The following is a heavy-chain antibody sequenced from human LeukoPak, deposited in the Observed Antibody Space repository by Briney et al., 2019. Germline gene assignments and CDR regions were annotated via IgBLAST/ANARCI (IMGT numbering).Heavy chain of an antibody. CDR3: ARDRVYDY. Sequence: ASVKVSCKASGYILSSYNMHWVRQAPGQGLEWMGWINPNSGGTNYAQRFQGRVTMTRDTSISTAYMELSRLRSDDTAVYYCARDRVYDYWGQGTLVTVSS. J-gene: IGHJ4*02. CDR2: INPNSGGT. CDR1: GYILSSYN. V-gene: IGHV1-2*02.